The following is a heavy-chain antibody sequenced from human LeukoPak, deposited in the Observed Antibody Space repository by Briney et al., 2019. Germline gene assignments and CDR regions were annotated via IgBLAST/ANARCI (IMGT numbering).Heavy chain of an antibody. V-gene: IGHV4-34*01. J-gene: IGHJ4*02. CDR2: INHSGST. Sequence: SETLSLTCAVYGGSFSGYHWSWIRQPPGKGLEWIGEINHSGSTNYNPSLKSRVTISVDTSKNQFSLKLSSVTAADTAVYYCARVNPGLRYFGYWGQGTLVTVSS. CDR3: ARVNPGLRYFGY. CDR1: GGSFSGYH. D-gene: IGHD3-9*01.